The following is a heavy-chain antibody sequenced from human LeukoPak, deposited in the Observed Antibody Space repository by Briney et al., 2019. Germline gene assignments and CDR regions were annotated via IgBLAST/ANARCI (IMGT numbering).Heavy chain of an antibody. D-gene: IGHD2-2*02. CDR1: GGSISSGGYY. CDR2: IYYSGST. V-gene: IGHV4-31*03. CDR3: ARGPTAAIHPYYFDY. J-gene: IGHJ4*02. Sequence: PSETLSLTCTVSGGSISSGGYYWSWIRQHPGKGLEWIGYIYYSGSTYYNPSLKSRVTISVDTSKNQFSLKLSSVTAADTAVYYCARGPTAAIHPYYFDYWGQGTLVTVSS.